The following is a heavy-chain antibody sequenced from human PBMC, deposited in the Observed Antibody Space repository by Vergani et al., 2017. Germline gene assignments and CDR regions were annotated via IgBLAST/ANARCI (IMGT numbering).Heavy chain of an antibody. CDR2: LSWNSGSI. CDR3: AKDGSGWYGGGTLDY. Sequence: DVQLVESGGGLVQPGRSLTLSCAASGFTFDDYAMPWVRHAPGKGLEWVAGLSWNSGSIGYADSVKGRFTISRDNAKNSLYLQMNSLRAEDTALYYCAKDGSGWYGGGTLDYWGQGTLVTVSS. J-gene: IGHJ4*02. D-gene: IGHD6-19*01. V-gene: IGHV3-9*01. CDR1: GFTFDDYA.